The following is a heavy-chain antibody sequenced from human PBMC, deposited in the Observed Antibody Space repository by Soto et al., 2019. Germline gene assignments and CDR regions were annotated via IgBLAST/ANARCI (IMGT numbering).Heavy chain of an antibody. CDR1: GYTFTSYG. Sequence: ASVKVSCKASGYTFTSYGISWVRQAPGQGLEWMGWISAYNGNTNYAQKLQGRVTMTTDTSTSTAYMELSSLRSEDTAVYYCARVGSSAGAYYYYGMDVWGQGTTVTVSS. D-gene: IGHD6-6*01. CDR3: ARVGSSAGAYYYYGMDV. J-gene: IGHJ6*02. V-gene: IGHV1-18*01. CDR2: ISAYNGNT.